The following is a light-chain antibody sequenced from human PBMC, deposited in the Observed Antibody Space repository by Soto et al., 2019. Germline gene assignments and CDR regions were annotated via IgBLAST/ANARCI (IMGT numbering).Light chain of an antibody. J-gene: IGLJ3*02. CDR1: SSDVGGYIY. CDR2: DVS. CDR3: CSYAGNKTVV. V-gene: IGLV2-11*01. Sequence: QSVLTQPRSVSGSPGQSVTISCTGTSSDVGGYIYVSWYQQYPAKAPKVMIYDVSRRPSGVPDRFSSSKSGNTASLTISGLQAEDEAVYYCCSYAGNKTVVFGGGTKLTVL.